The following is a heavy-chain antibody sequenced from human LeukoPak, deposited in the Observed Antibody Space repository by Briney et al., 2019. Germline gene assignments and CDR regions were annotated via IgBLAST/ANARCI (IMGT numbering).Heavy chain of an antibody. CDR2: IIPIFGTA. CDR3: ARDLATFDDY. Sequence: SLKLSCKASGGTFSSYAISWVRQAPGQGLEWKGRIIPIFGTANYAQKLQGRVTITTDESTSTAYMELRSLRSEDTAVYYCARDLATFDDYWGQGTLVTVSS. CDR1: GGTFSSYA. V-gene: IGHV1-69*05. J-gene: IGHJ4*02. D-gene: IGHD3-16*01.